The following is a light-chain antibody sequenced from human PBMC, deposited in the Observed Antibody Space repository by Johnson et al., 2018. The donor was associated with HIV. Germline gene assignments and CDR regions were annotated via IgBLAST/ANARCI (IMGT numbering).Light chain of an antibody. Sequence: HSVLTQPPSVSAAPGQKVTISCSGSSSNIGNNYVSWYQQLPGTAPKLLIYDNNKRPSGIPDRFSGSKSGTSATLGITGLQTGDEADYYCGTWDSSLSYNYVFGTWTKVTVL. CDR3: GTWDSSLSYNYV. V-gene: IGLV1-51*01. J-gene: IGLJ1*01. CDR2: DNN. CDR1: SSNIGNNY.